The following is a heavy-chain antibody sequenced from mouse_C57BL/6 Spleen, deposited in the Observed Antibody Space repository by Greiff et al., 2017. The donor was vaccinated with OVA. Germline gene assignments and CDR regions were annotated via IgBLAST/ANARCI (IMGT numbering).Heavy chain of an antibody. CDR3: ARSGWDWFAY. D-gene: IGHD3-1*01. CDR2: IDPSDSYT. J-gene: IGHJ3*01. Sequence: QVQLQQPGAELVMPGASVKLSCKASGYTFTSYWMHWVKQRPGQGLEWIGEIDPSDSYTNYNQKFKGKSTLTVDKSSSTAYMQLSSLTSEDSAVYYCARSGWDWFAYWGQGTLVTVSA. CDR1: GYTFTSYW. V-gene: IGHV1-69*01.